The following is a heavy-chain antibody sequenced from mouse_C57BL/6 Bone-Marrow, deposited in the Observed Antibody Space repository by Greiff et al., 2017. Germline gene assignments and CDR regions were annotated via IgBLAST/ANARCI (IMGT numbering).Heavy chain of an antibody. CDR1: GFNIKDDY. J-gene: IGHJ1*03. CDR2: IDPENGDT. CDR3: TPSTTVVGGYFDV. Sequence: DVQLQESGAELVRPGASVKLSCTASGFNIKDDYMHWVKQRPEQGLEWIGWIDPENGDTEYASKFQGKATITADTSSNTAYLQLSSLTSEDTAVYYCTPSTTVVGGYFDVWGTGTTVTVSS. D-gene: IGHD1-1*01. V-gene: IGHV14-4*01.